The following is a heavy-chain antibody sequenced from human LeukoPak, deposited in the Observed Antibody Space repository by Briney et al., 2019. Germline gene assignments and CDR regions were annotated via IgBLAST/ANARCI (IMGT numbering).Heavy chain of an antibody. Sequence: GGSLRLSCAASGFTFSDAWMRWVRQAPGKGLEWVSSISSSSNYIYYADSVKGRFTISRDNAKNSLYLQMNSLRAEDTAVYYCARGLRGSGSPYYYYYMDVWGKGTTVTVSS. J-gene: IGHJ6*03. CDR1: GFTFSDAW. CDR3: ARGLRGSGSPYYYYYMDV. D-gene: IGHD3-10*01. V-gene: IGHV3-21*01. CDR2: ISSSSNYI.